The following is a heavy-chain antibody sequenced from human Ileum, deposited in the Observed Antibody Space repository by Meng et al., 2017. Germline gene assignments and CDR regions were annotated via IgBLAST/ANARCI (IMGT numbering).Heavy chain of an antibody. CDR2: ISESGGST. CDR3: ARTTRTYDLLTGLWA. CDR1: GFTFSSYA. Sequence: GESLKISCAASGFTFSSYAMNWVRQAAGKGLEWVSAISESGGSTYHADSVKGRFTISRDNSKNTLSLQMNSLRAEDTAIYYCARTTRTYDLLTGLWAWGQGTLVTVSS. V-gene: IGHV3-23*01. D-gene: IGHD3-9*01. J-gene: IGHJ5*02.